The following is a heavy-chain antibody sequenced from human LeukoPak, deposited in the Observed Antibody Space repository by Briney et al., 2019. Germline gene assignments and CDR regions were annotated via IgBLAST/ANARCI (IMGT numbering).Heavy chain of an antibody. V-gene: IGHV3-21*01. Sequence: GGSLRLSCAASGFTFSSYSMNWVRQASGKGLEWVSSISSSSSYIYYADSVKGRFTISRDNAKNSLYLQMNSLRAEDTAVYYCARDFGAVAGSDYWGQGTLVTVSS. D-gene: IGHD6-19*01. CDR1: GFTFSSYS. J-gene: IGHJ4*02. CDR3: ARDFGAVAGSDY. CDR2: ISSSSSYI.